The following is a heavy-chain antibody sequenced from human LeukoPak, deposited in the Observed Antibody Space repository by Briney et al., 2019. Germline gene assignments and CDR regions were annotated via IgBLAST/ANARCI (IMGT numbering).Heavy chain of an antibody. CDR1: GYTLTELS. D-gene: IGHD2-2*01. CDR2: FDPEDGET. V-gene: IGHV1-24*01. Sequence: ASVKVSCKVSGYTLTELSMHWVRQAPGKGLEWMGGFDPEDGETIYAQKFQGRVTMTEDTSTDTAYMELSRLRSDDTAVYYCARARRDCSSTSCYVLVDAFDIWGQGTMVTVSS. CDR3: ARARRDCSSTSCYVLVDAFDI. J-gene: IGHJ3*02.